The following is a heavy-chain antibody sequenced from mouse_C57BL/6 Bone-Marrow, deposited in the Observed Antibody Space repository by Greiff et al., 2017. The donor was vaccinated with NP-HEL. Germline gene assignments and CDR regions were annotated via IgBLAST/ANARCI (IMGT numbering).Heavy chain of an antibody. CDR1: GYAFSSSW. Sequence: QVQLQQSGPELVKPGASVKISCKASGYAFSSSWMNWVKQRPGKGLEWIGRIYPGDGDTNYNGKFKGKATLTADKSSSTAYMQLSSLTSEDSAVYFCARSGYYFWYFDVWGTGTTVTVSS. CDR2: IYPGDGDT. V-gene: IGHV1-82*01. D-gene: IGHD2-3*01. J-gene: IGHJ1*03. CDR3: ARSGYYFWYFDV.